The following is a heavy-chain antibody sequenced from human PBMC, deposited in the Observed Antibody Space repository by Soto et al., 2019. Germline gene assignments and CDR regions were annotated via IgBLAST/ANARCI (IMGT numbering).Heavy chain of an antibody. CDR2: IYHSGST. V-gene: IGHV4-4*02. Sequence: LRRTLSLTCAVSGGSISSSNWWSWVRQPPGKGLEWIGEIYHSGSTNYNPSLKSRVTISVDKSKNQFSLKLSSVTAADTAVYYCASGPNFWSGYFGKMPYYWGQGTLVTVSS. CDR3: ASGPNFWSGYFGKMPYY. CDR1: GGSISSSNW. D-gene: IGHD3-3*01. J-gene: IGHJ4*02.